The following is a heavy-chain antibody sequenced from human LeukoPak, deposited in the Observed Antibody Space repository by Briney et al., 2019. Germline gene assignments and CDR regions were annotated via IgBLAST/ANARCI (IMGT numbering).Heavy chain of an antibody. CDR2: MRPNSGDT. Sequence: GASVTVSFKASGYTFTRYDLNWVRQATAQRPEWMGWMRPNSGDTGYAQKFQDRATMTRITSISTAYMELSSLRSDGTAVYYCARGPPNWGYDYWGPGSLVTVSS. CDR1: GYTFTRYD. V-gene: IGHV1-8*01. J-gene: IGHJ4*02. CDR3: ARGPPNWGYDY. D-gene: IGHD7-27*01.